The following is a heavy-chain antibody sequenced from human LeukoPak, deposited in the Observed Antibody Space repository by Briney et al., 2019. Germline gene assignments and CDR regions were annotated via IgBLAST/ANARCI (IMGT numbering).Heavy chain of an antibody. CDR2: IYYSGST. D-gene: IGHD5-12*01. V-gene: IGHV4-59*01. CDR1: GGSISSYY. J-gene: IGHJ6*02. Sequence: SETLSLTCTVSGGSISSYYWSWIRQPPGKGLEWIGYIYYSGSTNYNPSLKCRVTISVGTSKNQFSLKLSSVTAADTAVYYCARDGYSGYYYGMDVWGQGTTVTVSS. CDR3: ARDGYSGYYYGMDV.